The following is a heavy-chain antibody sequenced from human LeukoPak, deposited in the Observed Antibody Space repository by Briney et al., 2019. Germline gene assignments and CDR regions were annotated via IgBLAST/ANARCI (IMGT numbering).Heavy chain of an antibody. Sequence: GASVKVSCKASGYTFSSYAISWVRQAPGQGLEWMGGIIPIFGTANYAQKFQGRVTITADESTSTAYMELSSLRSEDTAVYYCAREKGALQFSLGDSSGYYSYWGQGTLVTVSS. CDR3: AREKGALQFSLGDSSGYYSY. CDR2: IIPIFGTA. J-gene: IGHJ4*02. D-gene: IGHD3-22*01. V-gene: IGHV1-69*13. CDR1: GYTFSSYA.